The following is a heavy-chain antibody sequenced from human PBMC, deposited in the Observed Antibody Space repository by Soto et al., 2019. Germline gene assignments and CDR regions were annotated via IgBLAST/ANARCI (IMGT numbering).Heavy chain of an antibody. D-gene: IGHD2-15*01. CDR2: IIPILGIA. Sequence: QVQLVQSGAEVKKPGSSVKVSCKASGGTFSSYTISWVRQAPGQGLEWMGRIIPILGIANYAQKFQGRVTITADKSTSTAYMELSSLRSEDTAVYYCARPSESLEYCSGGSCYHWYFDLWGRGTLVTVSS. V-gene: IGHV1-69*02. CDR1: GGTFSSYT. J-gene: IGHJ2*01. CDR3: ARPSESLEYCSGGSCYHWYFDL.